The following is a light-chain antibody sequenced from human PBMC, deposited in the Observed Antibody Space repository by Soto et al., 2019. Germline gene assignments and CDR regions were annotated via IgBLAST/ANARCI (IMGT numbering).Light chain of an antibody. V-gene: IGLV1-47*01. CDR1: TSNIGSKY. CDR2: RNN. Sequence: QSVLTQPPSASGPPGQRVAIPCSGSTSNIGSKYVYWYQQLPGTAPKLLIYRNNQRPSGVPDRFSGSKSGTSASLAISGLRSEDEADYYCAAWDGGLSWWVFGGGTKVTVL. J-gene: IGLJ3*02. CDR3: AAWDGGLSWWV.